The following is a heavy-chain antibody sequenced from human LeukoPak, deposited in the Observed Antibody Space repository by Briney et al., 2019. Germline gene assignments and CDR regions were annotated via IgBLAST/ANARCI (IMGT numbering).Heavy chain of an antibody. V-gene: IGHV2-26*01. CDR1: GFSLSNARMG. J-gene: IGHJ4*02. CDR3: ARDAYYYDSSGYYRRNYFDY. D-gene: IGHD3-22*01. Sequence: SGPVLVKPTETLTLTCTVSGFSLSNARMGVSWIRQPPGKALEWLAHIFSNDEKPYSTSLKSRLTISKDTSKGQVVLTMTNMDPVDTATYYCARDAYYYDSSGYYRRNYFDYWGQGTLVTVSS. CDR2: IFSNDEK.